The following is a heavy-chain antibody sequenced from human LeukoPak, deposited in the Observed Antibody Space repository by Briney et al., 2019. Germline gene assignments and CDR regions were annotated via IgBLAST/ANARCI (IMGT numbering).Heavy chain of an antibody. CDR3: ARVYYYDSSGYYGEIDY. CDR1: GYTFTTYG. CDR2: ISANNGNT. D-gene: IGHD3-22*01. J-gene: IGHJ4*02. Sequence: ASVKVSCKASGYTFTTYGFNWVRQAPGQGLEWMGWISANNGNTNYAQKLQGRVTMTTDTSTSTAYMELRSLRSDDTAVYYCARVYYYDSSGYYGEIDYWGQGTLVTVSS. V-gene: IGHV1-18*01.